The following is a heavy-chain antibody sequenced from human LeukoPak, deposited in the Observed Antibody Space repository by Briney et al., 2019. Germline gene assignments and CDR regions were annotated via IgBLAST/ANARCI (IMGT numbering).Heavy chain of an antibody. D-gene: IGHD3-22*01. CDR3: AKDRDSSGYYYGGY. Sequence: GGSLRLSCAASGFTFSSYAMSWVRQAPGKWLKWVSAISGSGGSTYYADSVKGRFTISRDNSKNTLYLQMNSLGAEDTAVYYCAKDRDSSGYYYGGYWGQGTLVTVSS. V-gene: IGHV3-23*01. CDR2: ISGSGGST. CDR1: GFTFSSYA. J-gene: IGHJ4*02.